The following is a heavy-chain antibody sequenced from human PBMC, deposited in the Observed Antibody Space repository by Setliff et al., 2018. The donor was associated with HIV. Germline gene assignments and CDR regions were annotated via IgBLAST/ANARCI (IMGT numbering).Heavy chain of an antibody. Sequence: WASVKVSCKASGYIFISYGFSWVRQAPGQGLEWMGWISAYNGNTNYAQKLQGRVTMTTDTSTSTAYMELMNLRSDDTAVYYCARAPKRVYYYGSGTYLHDAFDIWGQGTMVTVSS. J-gene: IGHJ3*02. CDR1: GYIFISYG. V-gene: IGHV1-18*01. CDR2: ISAYNGNT. D-gene: IGHD3-10*01. CDR3: ARAPKRVYYYGSGTYLHDAFDI.